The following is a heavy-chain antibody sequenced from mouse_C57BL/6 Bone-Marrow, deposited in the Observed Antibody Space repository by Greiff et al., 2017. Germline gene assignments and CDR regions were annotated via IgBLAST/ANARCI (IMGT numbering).Heavy chain of an antibody. CDR3: AREGLSGFAY. CDR2: IDPSDSYT. D-gene: IGHD2-4*01. J-gene: IGHJ3*01. V-gene: IGHV1-50*01. Sequence: QVQLQQPGAELVKPGASVKLSCKASGYTFTSYWMQWVKQRPGQGLEWIGEIDPSDSYTNYNQKFKGKATLTVDTSSSTAYMQLSSLTSEDSAFYYCAREGLSGFAYWGQGTLVTVSA. CDR1: GYTFTSYW.